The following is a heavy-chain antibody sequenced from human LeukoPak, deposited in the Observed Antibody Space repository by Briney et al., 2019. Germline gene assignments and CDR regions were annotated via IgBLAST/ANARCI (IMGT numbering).Heavy chain of an antibody. Sequence: GGSLRLSCAASGFTFSSYWMHWVRQDPRKGLVWVSRINGDGRNINYADSVRGRFTISRDNAKNTLYLQMNSLRAEDTAVYYCAKDKGPPGDIVVVPAVHDAFDVWGQGTMVTVSS. V-gene: IGHV3-74*01. CDR2: INGDGRNI. J-gene: IGHJ3*01. CDR3: AKDKGPPGDIVVVPAVHDAFDV. D-gene: IGHD2-2*01. CDR1: GFTFSSYW.